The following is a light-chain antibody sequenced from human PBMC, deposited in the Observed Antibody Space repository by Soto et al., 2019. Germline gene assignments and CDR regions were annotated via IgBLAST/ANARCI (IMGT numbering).Light chain of an antibody. CDR2: KAS. CDR1: QSINTW. J-gene: IGKJ1*01. V-gene: IGKV1-5*03. Sequence: DIPMTQSPSTLSASVGDRVTITCRASQSINTWLAWYQLKPGRAPKLLIYKASTLESGVSSRFGGSGSGTEFTLTISSLQPDDFATYYCQQYQTYSQFGQGTKVEIK. CDR3: QQYQTYSQ.